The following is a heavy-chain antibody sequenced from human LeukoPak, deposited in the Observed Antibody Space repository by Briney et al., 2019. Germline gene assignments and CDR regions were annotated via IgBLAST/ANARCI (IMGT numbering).Heavy chain of an antibody. CDR2: ISSSSSYI. CDR3: ARGAAAGTPAYDY. J-gene: IGHJ4*02. Sequence: PGGSLRLSCAASGFTFSSYSMNWVRQAPGKGLEWVSSISSSSSYIYYADSVKGRFTISRDNAKNSLYLQMNSLRAEDTAVYYCARGAAAGTPAYDYWGQGTLVTVSS. CDR1: GFTFSSYS. V-gene: IGHV3-21*01. D-gene: IGHD6-13*01.